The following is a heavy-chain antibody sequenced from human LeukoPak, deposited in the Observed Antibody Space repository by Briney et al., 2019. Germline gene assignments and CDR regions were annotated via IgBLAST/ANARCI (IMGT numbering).Heavy chain of an antibody. Sequence: GGSLRLSCAASGFTFDDYAMHWVRQAPGKGREWVSGISWNSGSIGYADSVKGRFTISRDNAKNSLYLQMNSLRAEDTAWYYCAKDIYPYSSSPETHFDYWGQGTLVTVSS. D-gene: IGHD6-6*01. V-gene: IGHV3-9*01. CDR1: GFTFDDYA. CDR2: ISWNSGSI. J-gene: IGHJ4*02. CDR3: AKDIYPYSSSPETHFDY.